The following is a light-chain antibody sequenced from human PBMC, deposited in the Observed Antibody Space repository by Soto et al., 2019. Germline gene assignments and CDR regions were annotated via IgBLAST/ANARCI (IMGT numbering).Light chain of an antibody. J-gene: IGKJ3*01. V-gene: IGKV3-11*01. CDR2: DAS. CDR3: QQRSNWPPFT. Sequence: ELVLTQSPATLSLSPGERATLSCRASQSVSSYLALYQQKPGQAPRLLIYDASNRATGIPARFSGSGSGTDFTLIISRLEPEVFAVYYCQQRSNWPPFTFGPGSKVDSK. CDR1: QSVSSY.